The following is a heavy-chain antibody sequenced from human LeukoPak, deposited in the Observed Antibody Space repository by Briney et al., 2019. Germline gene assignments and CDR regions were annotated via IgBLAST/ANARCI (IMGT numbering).Heavy chain of an antibody. J-gene: IGHJ4*02. D-gene: IGHD3-22*01. CDR3: ARDYPYYYDSSGYYSFDY. CDR1: GFTFSSYT. V-gene: IGHV3-23*01. Sequence: QAGGSLRLSCAASGFTFSSYTMSWVRQAPGKGLEWVSAISGSGGSTYYADSVKGRFTISRDNSKNTLYLQMNSLRAEDTAVYYCARDYPYYYDSSGYYSFDYWGQGTLVTVSS. CDR2: ISGSGGST.